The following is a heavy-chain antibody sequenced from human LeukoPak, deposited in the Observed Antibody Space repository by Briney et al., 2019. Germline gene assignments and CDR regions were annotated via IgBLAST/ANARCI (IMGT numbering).Heavy chain of an antibody. Sequence: PGGSLRLSCAASGFTFSSYAMSWVRQAPGKGLEWVSAISGSGGSTYYADSVKGRFTISRDNSKNTLYLQMNSLRAEDTAVYYCANEGYYDSSGYYYYWGQGTLATVSS. V-gene: IGHV3-23*01. CDR1: GFTFSSYA. D-gene: IGHD3-22*01. CDR3: ANEGYYDSSGYYYY. J-gene: IGHJ4*02. CDR2: ISGSGGST.